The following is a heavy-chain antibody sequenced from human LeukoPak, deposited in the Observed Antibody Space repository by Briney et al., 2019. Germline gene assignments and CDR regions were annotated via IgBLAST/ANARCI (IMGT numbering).Heavy chain of an antibody. V-gene: IGHV5-51*01. CDR2: IYPGDSDT. D-gene: IGHD3-10*01. CDR1: GYTFTNYW. J-gene: IGHJ3*02. Sequence: PGESLKISCKGSGYTFTNYWIGWVRQMPGKSLEWMGFIYPGDSDTRYSPSFQGQVSISADKSISTTYLQWSSLKASDTAMYYCARRYYASGSDAFDIWGQGTMVTVSS. CDR3: ARRYYASGSDAFDI.